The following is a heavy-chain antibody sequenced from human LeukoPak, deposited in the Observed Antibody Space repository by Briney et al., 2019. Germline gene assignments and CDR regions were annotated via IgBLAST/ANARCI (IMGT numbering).Heavy chain of an antibody. V-gene: IGHV4-38-2*01. CDR3: ARVMAARREDLNWFDP. D-gene: IGHD6-6*01. Sequence: GSLRLSCAASGFTFSDYYMSWIRQPPGKGLEWIGSIYYSGNTYNPSLKSRVTISVDTSKNQFSLNLTSVNAADTAVYYCARVMAARREDLNWFDPWGQGTLVTVSS. CDR1: GFTFSDYY. J-gene: IGHJ5*02. CDR2: IYYSGNT.